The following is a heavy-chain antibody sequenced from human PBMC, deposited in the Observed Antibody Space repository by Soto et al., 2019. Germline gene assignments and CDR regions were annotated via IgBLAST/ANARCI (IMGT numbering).Heavy chain of an antibody. J-gene: IGHJ4*02. CDR1: GGTFSSYA. CDR2: IIPIFGTA. Sequence: QVQLVQSGAEVKKPGSSVKVSCKASGGTFSSYAISWVRQAPGQGLEWMGGIIPIFGTANYAQKFQGRVTIXXDXSXXTAYMELSSLRSEDTAVYYCARDRYYDSSGSYFDYWGQGTLVTVSS. CDR3: ARDRYYDSSGSYFDY. D-gene: IGHD3-22*01. V-gene: IGHV1-69*12.